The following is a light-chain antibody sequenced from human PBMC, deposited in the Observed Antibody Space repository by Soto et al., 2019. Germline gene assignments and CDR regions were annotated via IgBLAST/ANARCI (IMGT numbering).Light chain of an antibody. J-gene: IGLJ2*01. CDR1: SSNIGDNY. V-gene: IGLV1-51*01. CDR3: GTWDSSLNGVV. CDR2: DNY. Sequence: QSVLTQPPSVSAAPGQKVTISCSGTSSNIGDNYVSWYRQLPGTAPKLLIYDNYKRPSGIPDRFSGSKSGTSTTLGITGLQTGDEADYYCGTWDSSLNGVVFGGGTKLTVL.